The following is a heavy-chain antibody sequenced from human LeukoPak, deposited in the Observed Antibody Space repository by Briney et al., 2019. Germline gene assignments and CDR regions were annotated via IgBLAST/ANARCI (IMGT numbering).Heavy chain of an antibody. J-gene: IGHJ4*02. V-gene: IGHV5-51*01. CDR3: ATMRELEFEEYYFDF. Sequence: GESLKISCKGFGYSFTASWIGWVRQMPGKGLEWMGIIYPGDSDSRYSPSFQGQVTTSVDKSTSTAYLQWSTLKASDTAMYYCATMRELEFEEYYFDFWGQGTLVTVSS. CDR1: GYSFTASW. D-gene: IGHD1-1*01. CDR2: IYPGDSDS.